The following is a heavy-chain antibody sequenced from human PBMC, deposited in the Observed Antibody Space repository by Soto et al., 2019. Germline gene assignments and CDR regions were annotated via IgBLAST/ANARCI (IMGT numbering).Heavy chain of an antibody. J-gene: IGHJ6*02. Sequence: QVQLQESGPGLVKPSETLSLTCTVSGDSITTYYWSWIRQPPGKGLEWIGYIYYSGSTNYNPSLKSRVTISVDTSKNQFSLNLTSVTAADTAVYYCARYSGSYSGYYGMDVWGQGTTVTVSS. D-gene: IGHD1-26*01. CDR2: IYYSGST. CDR3: ARYSGSYSGYYGMDV. V-gene: IGHV4-59*08. CDR1: GDSITTYY.